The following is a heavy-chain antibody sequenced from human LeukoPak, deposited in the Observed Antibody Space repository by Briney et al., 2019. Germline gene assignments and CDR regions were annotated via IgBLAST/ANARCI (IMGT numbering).Heavy chain of an antibody. CDR2: IYPGDSDT. J-gene: IGHJ3*02. CDR3: ARQDTSGPGAFDI. V-gene: IGHV5-51*01. CDR1: GYSFTTYW. D-gene: IGHD6-25*01. Sequence: GESLKISCEVSGYSFTTYWIGWVRQMPGKGVEWVAIIYPGDSDTRYNPSFQGQVTISADKSLSTVYLQWGSLMASDTAIYYCARQDTSGPGAFDIWGQGTMVTVSS.